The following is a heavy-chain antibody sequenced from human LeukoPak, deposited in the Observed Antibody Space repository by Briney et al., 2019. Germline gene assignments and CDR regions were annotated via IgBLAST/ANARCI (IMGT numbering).Heavy chain of an antibody. J-gene: IGHJ2*01. CDR3: AKDLSGYGPYWYFDL. CDR1: GFTFSSYG. D-gene: IGHD6-25*01. V-gene: IGHV3-23*01. CDR2: INGSVGTI. Sequence: GGSLRLSCAASGFTFSSYGMSWVRQAPGKGLEWVSSINGSVGTIYYADSVKGRFTISRDNSKNTLYLQMNNLRAEDSAVYYCAKDLSGYGPYWYFDLWGRGTLVTVSS.